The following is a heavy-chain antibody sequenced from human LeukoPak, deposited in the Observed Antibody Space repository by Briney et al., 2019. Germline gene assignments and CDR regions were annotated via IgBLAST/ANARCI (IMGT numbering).Heavy chain of an antibody. Sequence: ASVKVSCKASGYTFTNYDINWVRRATGQGLEWLGWMNPDTGNTGSALKFQGRVTMTRNTSISTAYMELSSLRSDDTAVYYCARSPNRYYDIWTGYYNIWFDPWGQGTLVTVSS. V-gene: IGHV1-8*01. CDR3: ARSPNRYYDIWTGYYNIWFDP. D-gene: IGHD3-9*01. CDR2: MNPDTGNT. CDR1: GYTFTNYD. J-gene: IGHJ5*02.